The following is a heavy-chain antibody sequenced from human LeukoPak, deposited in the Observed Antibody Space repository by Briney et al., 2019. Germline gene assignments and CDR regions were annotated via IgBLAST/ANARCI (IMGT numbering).Heavy chain of an antibody. CDR2: TYYRSEWYN. Sequence: SQTLSLTCAISGDSVSSNSATWNWIRRSPSRGLEWLGRTYYRSEWYNDYAVSVKSRITINPDTSKNQFSLQLNSVTPEDTAVYYCARVKFGESDAFDIWGQGTMVTVSS. CDR3: ARVKFGESDAFDI. CDR1: GDSVSSNSAT. V-gene: IGHV6-1*01. J-gene: IGHJ3*02. D-gene: IGHD3-10*01.